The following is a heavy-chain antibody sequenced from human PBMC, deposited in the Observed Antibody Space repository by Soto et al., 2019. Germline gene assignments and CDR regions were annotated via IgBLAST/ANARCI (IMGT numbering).Heavy chain of an antibody. CDR1: GYTFTSYG. V-gene: IGHV1-18*01. CDR3: ARVVGYCSSPCCYVAYFQH. CDR2: ISAYNGNT. J-gene: IGHJ1*01. Sequence: VQLVQSGAEVKKPGASVKVSCKASGYTFTSYGISLVRQAPGQGLEWMGWISAYNGNTNYAQKLQGRVTMSTDTPTGTSYMELRSLRSDDTAVYYCARVVGYCSSPCCYVAYFQHWTKDTLVIVSS. D-gene: IGHD2-2*01.